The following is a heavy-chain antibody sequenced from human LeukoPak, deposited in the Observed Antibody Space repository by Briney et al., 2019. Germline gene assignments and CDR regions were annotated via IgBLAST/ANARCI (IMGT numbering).Heavy chain of an antibody. CDR3: ARVSIGEAAFDI. Sequence: GGSLRLSCAASGFSFSSYWMSWVRQAPGKGLEWVSSISSSSSYIYYADSVKGRFTISRDNAKNSLYLQMNSLRAEDTAVYYCARVSIGEAAFDIWGQGTMVTVSS. V-gene: IGHV3-21*01. J-gene: IGHJ3*02. D-gene: IGHD2-21*01. CDR1: GFSFSSYW. CDR2: ISSSSSYI.